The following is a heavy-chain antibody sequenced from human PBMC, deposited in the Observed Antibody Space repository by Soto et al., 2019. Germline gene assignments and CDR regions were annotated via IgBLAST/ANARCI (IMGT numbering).Heavy chain of an antibody. CDR1: GGSISSGDYY. J-gene: IGHJ4*02. CDR3: AREIDYDFWSGYTYYFVY. D-gene: IGHD3-3*01. CDR2: IYYSGST. Sequence: PSETLSLTCTVSGGSISSGDYYWSWIRQPPGKGLEWIGYIYYSGSTYYNPSLKSRVTISVDTSKNQFSLKLSSVTAADTAVYYCAREIDYDFWSGYTYYFVYWGQGTLVTVSS. V-gene: IGHV4-30-4*01.